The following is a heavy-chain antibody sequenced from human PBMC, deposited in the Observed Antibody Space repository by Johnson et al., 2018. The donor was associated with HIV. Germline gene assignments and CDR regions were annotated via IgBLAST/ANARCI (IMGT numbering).Heavy chain of an antibody. Sequence: QVQLVESGGGVVQPGGSLRLSCAASGLTFSIYGMHWVRQAPGKGLEWVSGLNWNGGSTRYADSVKGRFIISRDNAKNSLYLQMNSLRAEDTAVYYCAEVLIVATGERAFDIWGQGTMVTVSS. CDR2: LNWNGGST. CDR3: AEVLIVATGERAFDI. CDR1: GLTFSIYG. D-gene: IGHD5-12*01. V-gene: IGHV3-NL1*01. J-gene: IGHJ3*02.